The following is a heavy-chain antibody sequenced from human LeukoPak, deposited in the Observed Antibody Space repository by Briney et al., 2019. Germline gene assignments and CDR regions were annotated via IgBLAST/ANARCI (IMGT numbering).Heavy chain of an antibody. Sequence: GGSLRLSCAASGFTFSSYGMSWVRQAPGKGLEWVSGIRGSGDITFYADSVKGRFTISRDNSKNTLYLQMNSLRAEDTAAYYCAKLTYGSGTYGAFDYWGQGTLVTVST. CDR2: IRGSGDIT. CDR1: GFTFSSYG. CDR3: AKLTYGSGTYGAFDY. J-gene: IGHJ4*02. V-gene: IGHV3-23*01. D-gene: IGHD3-10*01.